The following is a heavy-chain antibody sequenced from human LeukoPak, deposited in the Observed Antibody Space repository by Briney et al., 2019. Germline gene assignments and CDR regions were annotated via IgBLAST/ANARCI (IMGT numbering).Heavy chain of an antibody. V-gene: IGHV4-30-4*01. J-gene: IGHJ4*02. CDR2: ILYRGTA. CDR3: ARFRRGIYYFDR. Sequence: SQTLSLTCSVSGDSISSEDYYWSWIRQPPGKGLEWIGYILYRGTAYYHPSLKSRVIISVDTSRNEFSLELTSVTAADTAVYYCARFRRGIYYFDRWGQGTLVTVSS. CDR1: GDSISSEDYY. D-gene: IGHD2-8*02.